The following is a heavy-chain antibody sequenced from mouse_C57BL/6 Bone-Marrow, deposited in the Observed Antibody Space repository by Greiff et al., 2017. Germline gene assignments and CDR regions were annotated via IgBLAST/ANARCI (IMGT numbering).Heavy chain of an antibody. CDR2: IYPGNGDT. D-gene: IGHD1-1*01. Sequence: QVQLQQSGAELVRPGASVKMSCKASGYTFTSYNMHWVKQTPSQGLEWIGAIYPGNGDTSYNQKFKGKATLTVDKSSSTAYMQLSSLTSEDSAVYFCARGDYYGTLFAYWGQGTLVTVSA. CDR1: GYTFTSYN. J-gene: IGHJ3*01. V-gene: IGHV1-12*01. CDR3: ARGDYYGTLFAY.